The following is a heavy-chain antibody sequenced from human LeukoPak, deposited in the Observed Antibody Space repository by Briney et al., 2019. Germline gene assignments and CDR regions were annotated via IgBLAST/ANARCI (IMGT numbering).Heavy chain of an antibody. CDR1: GGSISSYY. V-gene: IGHV4-59*01. CDR3: ARFEGYDTLTGYSYYFDY. CDR2: VYSSGST. J-gene: IGHJ4*02. D-gene: IGHD3-9*01. Sequence: SETLSLTCTVSGGSISSYYWSWIRQPPGKGLEWIGYVYSSGSTNYSPSFKSRVTILVDTSKNQFSLKLSSVNAADTAVYFCARFEGYDTLTGYSYYFDYWGQGTLVTVSS.